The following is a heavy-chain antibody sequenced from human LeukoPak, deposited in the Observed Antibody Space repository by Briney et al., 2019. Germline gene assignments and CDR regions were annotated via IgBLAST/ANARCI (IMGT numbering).Heavy chain of an antibody. CDR3: ASLKTDGYFDY. CDR2: ISAYNGIT. Sequence: ASVKVSCKASGYTFSSYGISWVRQAPGQGLEWMGWISAYNGITNYAQKFRGRVTMTTDTSTSTAYMELRSLRSDDTAVYYCASLKTDGYFDYWGQGTLVTVSS. V-gene: IGHV1-18*01. CDR1: GYTFSSYG. J-gene: IGHJ4*02. D-gene: IGHD5-24*01.